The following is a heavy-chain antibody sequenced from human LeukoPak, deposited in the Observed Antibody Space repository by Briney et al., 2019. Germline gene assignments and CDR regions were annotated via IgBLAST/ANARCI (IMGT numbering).Heavy chain of an antibody. CDR2: ISTTSDYV. D-gene: IGHD6-13*01. V-gene: IGHV3-21*01. CDR1: GFTFSGYS. J-gene: IGHJ4*02. CDR3: ARGGIYSQGFDY. Sequence: GGSLRLSCAASGFTFSGYSMNWVRQAPGKGLEWVSSISTTSDYVHYADSLKGRVAISRDNAKNSLYLQMNSLRAEDTAVYYCARGGIYSQGFDYWGQGSLVTVSS.